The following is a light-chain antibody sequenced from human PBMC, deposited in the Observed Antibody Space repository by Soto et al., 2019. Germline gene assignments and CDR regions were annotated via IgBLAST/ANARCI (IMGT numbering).Light chain of an antibody. J-gene: IGKJ1*01. Sequence: EIVLTQSPGTLSLSPGIIATLYFSASQNIISYLIFYQQTPGQAPRLLIYDVSNRATGIPARFSGSGSGTDFPLTISSLEPEDFAVYYCQQRSNWPRTFGQGTKVDIK. V-gene: IGKV3-11*01. CDR1: QNIISY. CDR2: DVS. CDR3: QQRSNWPRT.